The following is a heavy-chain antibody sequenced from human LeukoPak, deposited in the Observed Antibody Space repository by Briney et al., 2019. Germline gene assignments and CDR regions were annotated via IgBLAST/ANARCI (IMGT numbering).Heavy chain of an antibody. Sequence: ASVKVSCKASGGTFSSYAISWVRQAPGQGLEWMGWINPNSGGTNYAQKFQGRVTMTRDTSISTAYMELSRLRSDDTAVYYCARAQAYYYDSSGVLAYWGQGTLVTVSS. V-gene: IGHV1-2*02. CDR2: INPNSGGT. CDR1: GGTFSSYA. CDR3: ARAQAYYYDSSGVLAY. D-gene: IGHD3-22*01. J-gene: IGHJ4*02.